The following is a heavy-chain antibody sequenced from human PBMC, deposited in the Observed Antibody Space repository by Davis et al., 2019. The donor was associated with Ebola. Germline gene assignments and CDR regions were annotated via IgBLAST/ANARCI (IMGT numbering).Heavy chain of an antibody. J-gene: IGHJ6*02. V-gene: IGHV3-21*01. Sequence: GESLKISCAASGFTFSHDNMNWVRQAPGKGLEWVSSISNSGYYIYYADSVRGRFTISRDNAKNSLYLQMSSLRAEDTAVYYCARENFHGMDLWGQGTTVTVSS. CDR1: GFTFSHDN. CDR3: ARENFHGMDL. CDR2: ISNSGYYI.